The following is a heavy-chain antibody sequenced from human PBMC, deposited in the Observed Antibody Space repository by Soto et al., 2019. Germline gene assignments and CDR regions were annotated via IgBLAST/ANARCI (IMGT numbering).Heavy chain of an antibody. CDR3: AKTTVTRGYSYGMDV. Sequence: QVQLVQSGAEVKKPGASVKVSCKASGYTFTSYDINWVRQATGQGLEWMGWMNPNSGNTGYAQKFQGRVTMTRNTAXXTAYMELSSLRSEDTAVYYCAKTTVTRGYSYGMDVWGQGTTVTVSS. V-gene: IGHV1-8*01. CDR1: GYTFTSYD. J-gene: IGHJ6*02. D-gene: IGHD4-17*01. CDR2: MNPNSGNT.